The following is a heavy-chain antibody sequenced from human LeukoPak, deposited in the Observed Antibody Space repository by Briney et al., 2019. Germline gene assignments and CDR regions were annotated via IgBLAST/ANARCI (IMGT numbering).Heavy chain of an antibody. J-gene: IGHJ5*02. CDR2: VYTSGST. Sequence: PSQTLSLTCTVSGGSISSGNYYWSWIRQPAGKGLEWIGRVYTSGSTNYNPSLKSRVTISVDTSKNQFSLKLSSVTAADTAVYYCARGLGILKDNWFDPWGQGTLVTVSS. D-gene: IGHD3-9*01. V-gene: IGHV4-61*02. CDR1: GGSISSGNYY. CDR3: ARGLGILKDNWFDP.